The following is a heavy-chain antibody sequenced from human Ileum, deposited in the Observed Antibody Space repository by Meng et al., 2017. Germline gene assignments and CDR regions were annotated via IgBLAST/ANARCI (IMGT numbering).Heavy chain of an antibody. CDR3: ARDHLPFGWFDP. J-gene: IGHJ5*02. V-gene: IGHV3-11*01. CDR1: GFSFVDCY. CDR2: ISGRSSAI. Sequence: VSMLSSGGGFVNSVRPLIPSWSASGFSFVDCYMSWIRQAPGKVLEWVAYISGRSSAIYYAASVRGRFTISRDNAKNSLYLQMNSLRAEDTAVYYCARDHLPFGWFDPWGQGTLVTVSS. D-gene: IGHD3-16*01.